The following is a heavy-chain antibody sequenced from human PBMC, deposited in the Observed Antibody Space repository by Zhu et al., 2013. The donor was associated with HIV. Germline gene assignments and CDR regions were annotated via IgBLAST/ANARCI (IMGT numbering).Heavy chain of an antibody. D-gene: IGHD2-15*01. Sequence: QVQLVQSGAEVKKPGSSVKVSCTSFGGTVSAYAINWVRQAPGQGLEWIGEVIPFFGTTEYAQKFQGRVTITADKSTTTVYMEVSSLTSDDTAVYYCARDRRDTEVVIAATYYGMDVWGQGTTVTVSS. V-gene: IGHV1-69*06. J-gene: IGHJ6*02. CDR3: ARDRRDTEVVIAATYYGMDV. CDR2: VIPFFGTT. CDR1: GGTVSAYA.